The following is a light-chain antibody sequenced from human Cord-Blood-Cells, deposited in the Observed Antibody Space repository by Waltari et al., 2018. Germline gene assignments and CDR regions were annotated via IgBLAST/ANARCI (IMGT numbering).Light chain of an antibody. V-gene: IGLV2-11*02. CDR2: DVS. CDR1: SSAVGGFTY. Sequence: QSALTQPRSVSGSPGQSVTISCTGTSSAVGGFTYVSWYQQHPGKAPKLVIYDVSKRPAGVPDRFSGSKSGNTASLTISGLQAEDEADYYCCSYAGSYTWVFGGGTKLTVL. CDR3: CSYAGSYTWV. J-gene: IGLJ3*02.